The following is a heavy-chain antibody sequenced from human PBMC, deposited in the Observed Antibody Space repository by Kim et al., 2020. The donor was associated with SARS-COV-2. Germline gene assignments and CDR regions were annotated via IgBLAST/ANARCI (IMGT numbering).Heavy chain of an antibody. V-gene: IGHV3-33*06. CDR2: IWYDGSNK. CDR1: GFTFSSYA. CDR3: AKDLYSSRGNDY. J-gene: IGHJ4*02. D-gene: IGHD6-13*01. Sequence: GGSLRLSCAASGFTFSSYAMHWVRQAPGKGLEWVAVIWYDGSNKYYADSVKGRFTISRDNSKNTLYLQMNSLRAEDTAVYYCAKDLYSSRGNDYWGQGTLVTVSS.